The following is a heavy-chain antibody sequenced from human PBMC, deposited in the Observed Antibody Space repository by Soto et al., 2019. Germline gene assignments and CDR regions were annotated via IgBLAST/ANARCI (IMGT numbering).Heavy chain of an antibody. V-gene: IGHV1-69*13. CDR1: GGTFSSYA. CDR3: ATHSSGYNNWFDP. Sequence: RASVKVSCKASGGTFSSYAISWVRQAPGQGLEWMGGIIPIFGTANYAQKFQGRVTITADESTSTAYMELSSLRSEDTAVYYCATHSSGYNNWFDPWGQGTLVTVSS. D-gene: IGHD6-19*01. J-gene: IGHJ5*02. CDR2: IIPIFGTA.